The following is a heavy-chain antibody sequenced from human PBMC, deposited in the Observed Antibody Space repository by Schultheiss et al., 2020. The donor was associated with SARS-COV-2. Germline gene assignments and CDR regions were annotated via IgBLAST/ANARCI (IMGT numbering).Heavy chain of an antibody. CDR2: IWYDGSNK. Sequence: GESLKISCAASGFTFSSYGMHWVRQAPGKGLEWVAVIWYDGSNKYYADSVKGRFTISRDNSKNTLYLQMNRLRAEDTAVYYCARDRGAARFYYYGMDVWGQGTTVTVSS. CDR1: GFTFSSYG. D-gene: IGHD6-6*01. CDR3: ARDRGAARFYYYGMDV. J-gene: IGHJ6*02. V-gene: IGHV3-33*01.